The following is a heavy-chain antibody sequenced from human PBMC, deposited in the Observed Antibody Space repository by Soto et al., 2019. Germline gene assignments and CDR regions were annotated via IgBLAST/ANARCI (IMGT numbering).Heavy chain of an antibody. CDR2: ISAYNTNT. Sequence: XSVKVSWNASGYTFTSYGISLVRQAPGQGLEWMGWISAYNTNTNYAQKLQGRVTMTTDTSTSTSYMELRSLRSDDTAVYFCARDRLGATGDYWGQGTLVTVSS. CDR3: ARDRLGATGDY. D-gene: IGHD1-26*01. CDR1: GYTFTSYG. J-gene: IGHJ4*02. V-gene: IGHV1-18*01.